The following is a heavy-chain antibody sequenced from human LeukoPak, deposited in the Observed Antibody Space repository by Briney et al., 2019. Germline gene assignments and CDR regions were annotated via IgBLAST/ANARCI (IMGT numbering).Heavy chain of an antibody. Sequence: PSETLSLTCTVSGGSTSSYYWSWIRQPAGKGLEWIGRIYTSGSTNYNPSLKSRVTMSVDTSKNQFSLKLSSVTAADTAVYYCARDRNYYDSSGYYYAAFDIWGQGTMVTVSS. D-gene: IGHD3-22*01. CDR3: ARDRNYYDSSGYYYAAFDI. J-gene: IGHJ3*02. V-gene: IGHV4-4*07. CDR2: IYTSGST. CDR1: GGSTSSYY.